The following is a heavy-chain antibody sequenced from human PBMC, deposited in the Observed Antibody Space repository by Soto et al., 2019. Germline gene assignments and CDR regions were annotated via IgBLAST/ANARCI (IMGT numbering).Heavy chain of an antibody. CDR2: TYYKSKWYH. Sequence: SQTLSLTCAISGDSVSNKTVPWNWIRLSPSRGLEWLGRTYYKSKWYHHYAVSVRSVITINPDTSKNQFSLQLTSVTPEPSAVYYCARGSAVMLAGATMDVWGRLSTVTDSS. D-gene: IGHD2-21*01. CDR1: GDSVSNKTVP. CDR3: ARGSAVMLAGATMDV. V-gene: IGHV6-1*01. J-gene: IGHJ6*02.